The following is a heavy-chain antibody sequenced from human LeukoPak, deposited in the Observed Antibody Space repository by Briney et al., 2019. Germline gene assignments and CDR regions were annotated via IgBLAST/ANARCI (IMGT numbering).Heavy chain of an antibody. CDR1: RFTFSRYW. D-gene: IGHD5-24*01. CDR2: IKEDGSEE. Sequence: GGSLRLSCVDSRFTFSRYWMSWVRQAPGKGLEWVANIKEDGSEEYYVDSVTGRFTISRDNAKNSLYLQMNSLRAEDTAVYYCAREVVEMATITSVPYFDYWGQGTLVTVSS. J-gene: IGHJ4*02. V-gene: IGHV3-7*01. CDR3: AREVVEMATITSVPYFDY.